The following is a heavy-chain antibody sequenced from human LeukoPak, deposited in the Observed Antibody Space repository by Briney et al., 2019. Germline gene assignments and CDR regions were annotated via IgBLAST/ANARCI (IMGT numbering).Heavy chain of an antibody. V-gene: IGHV1-18*01. CDR3: ARDNKDGSGSYYNKWFDP. CDR1: GYTFTSYG. CDR2: ISAYNGNT. D-gene: IGHD3-10*01. J-gene: IGHJ5*02. Sequence: ASVKVSCKASGYTFTSYGISWVRQAPGQGLEWMGWISAYNGNTNYAQKLQGRVTMTTDTSTSTAYMELSRLRSEDTAVYYCARDNKDGSGSYYNKWFDPWGQGTLVTVSS.